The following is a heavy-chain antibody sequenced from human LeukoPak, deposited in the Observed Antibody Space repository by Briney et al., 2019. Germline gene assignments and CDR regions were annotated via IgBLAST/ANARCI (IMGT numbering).Heavy chain of an antibody. Sequence: PGGSLRLSCAASGFTFSSDLLSWARQAPGKGLEWVADINLDGSEKYYVDSVKGRFTISRDNAKNSLNLHMNSLRAEDTAVYYCAREGTRGLFYSWGQGTLVTVSS. J-gene: IGHJ4*02. D-gene: IGHD1/OR15-1a*01. CDR2: INLDGSEK. CDR3: AREGTRGLFYS. CDR1: GFTFSSDL. V-gene: IGHV3-7*01.